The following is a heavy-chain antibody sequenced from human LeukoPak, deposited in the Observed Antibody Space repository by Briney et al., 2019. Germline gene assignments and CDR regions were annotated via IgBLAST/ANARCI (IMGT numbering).Heavy chain of an antibody. Sequence: GGSLRLFCAASGFTFSSYWMSWVRQAPGKGLEWVANIKQDGSAKYYVDSVKGRFTISRDNAKNSLYLQMNSLRAEDTAVYYCARVYYTGRVPYYYYYYMDVWGKGTTVTVSS. CDR3: ARVYYTGRVPYYYYYYMDV. D-gene: IGHD3-3*01. V-gene: IGHV3-7*04. J-gene: IGHJ6*03. CDR2: IKQDGSAK. CDR1: GFTFSSYW.